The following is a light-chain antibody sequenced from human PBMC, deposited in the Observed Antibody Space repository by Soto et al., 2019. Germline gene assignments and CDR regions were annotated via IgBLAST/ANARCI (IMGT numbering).Light chain of an antibody. CDR1: QSISTY. CDR3: QQSYSAPA. CDR2: SAS. V-gene: IGKV1-39*01. Sequence: DMQMTQSPSSLSASVGDRVTITCRTSQSISTYLNWYQQKPGKAPKLLIYSASRLQSGVPSRFSSSGSGTDFTLTISSLQPEDFATYYCQQSYSAPAFGHGTKVEIK. J-gene: IGKJ1*01.